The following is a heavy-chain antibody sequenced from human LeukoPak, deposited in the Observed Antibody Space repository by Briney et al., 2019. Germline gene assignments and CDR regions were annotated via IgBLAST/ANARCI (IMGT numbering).Heavy chain of an antibody. CDR2: ISSTSTTI. D-gene: IGHD4-17*01. CDR1: GFTFSDYY. J-gene: IGHJ4*02. V-gene: IGHV3-11*04. CDR3: ARDRLNEYGEYFDY. Sequence: GGSLRLSCAASGFTFSDYYMSWIRQAPGKGLEWVSYISSTSTTIYYADSVKGRFTISRDNAKNSLYLQMNSLRDEDTAVYYCARDRLNEYGEYFDYWGQGTQVTVSS.